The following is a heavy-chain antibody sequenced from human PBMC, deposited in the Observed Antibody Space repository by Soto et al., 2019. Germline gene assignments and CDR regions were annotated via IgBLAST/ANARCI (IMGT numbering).Heavy chain of an antibody. CDR3: ARGRLRFDY. Sequence: SETLSLTCSVSGGSISSTSYHWGWIRQPPGKGLEWIGYIYYSGSTYYNPSLKSRVTISVDTSKNQFSLKLSSVTAADTAVYSCARGRLRFDYWGQGTLVTVSS. CDR1: GGSISSTSYH. D-gene: IGHD4-17*01. CDR2: IYYSGST. J-gene: IGHJ4*02. V-gene: IGHV4-30-4*08.